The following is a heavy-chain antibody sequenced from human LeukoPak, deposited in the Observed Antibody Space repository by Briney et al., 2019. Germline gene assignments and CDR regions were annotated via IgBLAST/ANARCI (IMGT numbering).Heavy chain of an antibody. CDR3: ARGSPQWELLGIQAFDI. CDR2: INPNSGGT. Sequence: ASVKVSCKASGYTFTGYYIDWVRQAPGQGLEWMGWINPNSGGTNYAQRFQGRLTMTRDTSISTVYMELSSLRSEDTAVYYCARGSPQWELLGIQAFDIWGQGTMVTVSS. V-gene: IGHV1-2*02. J-gene: IGHJ3*02. D-gene: IGHD1-26*01. CDR1: GYTFTGYY.